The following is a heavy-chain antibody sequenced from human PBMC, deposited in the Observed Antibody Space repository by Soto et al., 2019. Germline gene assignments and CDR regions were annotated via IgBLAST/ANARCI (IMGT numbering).Heavy chain of an antibody. CDR3: ARGGFWSGYYSWFDP. Sequence: QVQLVQSGAEVKKPGSSVKVSCKTSGGTISNYAISWVRQAPGQGLEWMGGIIPLFGRTNYAQKFQGRVTITADESTRTAYMELSSLIAEDTAVYYCARGGFWSGYYSWFDPWGQGTLVTVSS. J-gene: IGHJ5*02. CDR2: IIPLFGRT. V-gene: IGHV1-69*12. CDR1: GGTISNYA. D-gene: IGHD3-3*01.